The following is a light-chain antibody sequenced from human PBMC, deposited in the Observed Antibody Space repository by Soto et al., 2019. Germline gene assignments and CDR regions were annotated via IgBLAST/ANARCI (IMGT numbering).Light chain of an antibody. V-gene: IGKV3D-15*01. CDR1: QSVSTN. CDR3: QQYNNWPIT. CDR2: GAS. Sequence: EIVLTQSPATLSLSPGERATLSCRASQSVSTNLAWYQQKPGQGPRLLIFGASTRATGIPARFSGSGSGTEFTLTISSLQSEDFAVYYCQQYNNWPITFGPGTRLEIK. J-gene: IGKJ5*01.